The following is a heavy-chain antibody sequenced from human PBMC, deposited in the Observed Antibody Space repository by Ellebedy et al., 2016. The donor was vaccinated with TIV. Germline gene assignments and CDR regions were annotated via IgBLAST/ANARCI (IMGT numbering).Heavy chain of an antibody. CDR1: GFTFSSYW. Sequence: GGSLRLSCAASGFTFSSYWMSWVRQAPGKGLEWVANIKQDGSEKYYVDSVKGRFTISRDTAKNSVNLQMNSLRAEDTAVYYCATHGRGMDVWGQGTTVTVSS. J-gene: IGHJ6*02. CDR3: ATHGRGMDV. V-gene: IGHV3-7*03. CDR2: IKQDGSEK. D-gene: IGHD2-15*01.